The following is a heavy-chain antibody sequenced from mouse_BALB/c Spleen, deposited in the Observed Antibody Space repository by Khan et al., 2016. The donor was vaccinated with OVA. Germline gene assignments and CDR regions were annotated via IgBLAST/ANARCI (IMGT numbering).Heavy chain of an antibody. CDR2: INPTSDYT. CDR1: GYTFTTYW. Sequence: VQLQQSGAELAKPGASVKMSCKASGYTFTTYWMHWVKQRPGQGLEWIGYINPTSDYTDYNEKFKDKATLSADKSSSTAYMQLSSLTSEDSAVYYWARDRIDYWGQGTTLTVSS. V-gene: IGHV1-7*01. CDR3: ARDRIDY. J-gene: IGHJ2*01.